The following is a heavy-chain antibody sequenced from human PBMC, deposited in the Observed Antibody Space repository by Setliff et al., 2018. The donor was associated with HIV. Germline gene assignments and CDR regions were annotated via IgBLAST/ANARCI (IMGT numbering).Heavy chain of an antibody. CDR1: GGSISSGSYY. CDR3: ARLPDINSWPFDY. Sequence: PSETLSLTCTVSGGSISSGSYYWSWIRQPAGKGLEWIGHIHTSGSTKHNPSLKSRVTISADTSKNQFSLNLSSVTAAETAVYYCARLPDINSWPFDYWARGTLVTVSS. D-gene: IGHD6-13*01. J-gene: IGHJ4*02. CDR2: IHTSGST. V-gene: IGHV4-61*09.